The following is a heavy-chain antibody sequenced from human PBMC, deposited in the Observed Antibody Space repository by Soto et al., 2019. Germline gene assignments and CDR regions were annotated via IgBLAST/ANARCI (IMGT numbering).Heavy chain of an antibody. Sequence: PWGSLRLSCAAAGLTFSTYLMSCVRQAPGKGLQWVANIKPDGGEKWYVDSVRGRFTISRDNVKNSLYLQMNNVRAEDTAVYYCARGDFYASSGPLSAAFDIWGQRTMVTVSS. D-gene: IGHD3-22*01. CDR1: GLTFSTYL. J-gene: IGHJ3*02. CDR2: IKPDGGEK. V-gene: IGHV3-7*04. CDR3: ARGDFYASSGPLSAAFDI.